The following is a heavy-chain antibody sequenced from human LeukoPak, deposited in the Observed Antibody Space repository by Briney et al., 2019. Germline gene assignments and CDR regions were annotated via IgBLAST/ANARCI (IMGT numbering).Heavy chain of an antibody. V-gene: IGHV4-31*03. CDR3: ARGFYDSSGYYLGLLDY. J-gene: IGHJ4*02. CDR2: IYYSGST. Sequence: PSQTLSLTCTVSGGSTSSGGYYWSWIRQHPGKGLAWIGYIYYSGSTYYNPSLKSRVTISVDTSKNQFSLKLSSVTAADTAVYYCARGFYDSSGYYLGLLDYWGQGTLVTVSS. CDR1: GGSTSSGGYY. D-gene: IGHD3-22*01.